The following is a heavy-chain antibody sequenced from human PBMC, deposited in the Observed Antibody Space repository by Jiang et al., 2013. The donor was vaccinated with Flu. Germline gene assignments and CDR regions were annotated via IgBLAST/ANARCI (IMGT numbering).Heavy chain of an antibody. CDR2: TSAYNDKT. CDR3: VRELDSSEWSTAGIYDY. Sequence: GAEVKKPGASVRISCKASGYTFTSSGISWVRQAPGQGLEWLGWTSAYNDKTDYAHKLQGRLTMTTDTSTSTAYMDLKSLKSDDTGFYYCVRELDSSEWSTAGIYDYWGQGTLVTVSS. CDR1: GYTFTSSG. D-gene: IGHD6-19*01. J-gene: IGHJ4*02. V-gene: IGHV1-18*01.